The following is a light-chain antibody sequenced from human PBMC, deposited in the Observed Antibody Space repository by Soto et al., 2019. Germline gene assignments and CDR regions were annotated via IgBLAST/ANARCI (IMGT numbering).Light chain of an antibody. J-gene: IGKJ3*01. CDR1: QSVSSSY. Sequence: ESVLTQSPGTLSMSPGERATLSCRASQSVSSSYSAWYQQKPGQAPRLLIYGASSRATGIPDRFSGSGSGTDFTLTISSLEPEDFAVYYCQQYGSSPLTFGPGTKVDIK. CDR3: QQYGSSPLT. CDR2: GAS. V-gene: IGKV3-20*01.